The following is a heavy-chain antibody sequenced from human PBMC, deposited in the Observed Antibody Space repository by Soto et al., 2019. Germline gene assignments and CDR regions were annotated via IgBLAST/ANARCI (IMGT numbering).Heavy chain of an antibody. CDR2: ISASGGST. D-gene: IGHD3-10*01. V-gene: IGHV3-23*01. CDR1: GFTFSTYA. Sequence: GSLRLSCAASGFTFSTYAMTWVRQAPGKGLEWVSAISASGGSTYYADSVKGRFTISRDNSKNTLYLQMNSLKADDTAVYYCARDYGSGRRFYGMDVWGQGTTVTVSS. J-gene: IGHJ6*02. CDR3: ARDYGSGRRFYGMDV.